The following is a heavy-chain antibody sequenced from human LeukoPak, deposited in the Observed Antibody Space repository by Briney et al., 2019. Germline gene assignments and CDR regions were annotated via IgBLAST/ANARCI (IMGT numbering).Heavy chain of an antibody. CDR2: IYPGDSDT. CDR3: ARQRITIFGVVIGHDY. V-gene: IGHV5-51*01. CDR1: GYSLTSYW. Sequence: GESLKISCKGSGYSLTSYWIGWVRQMPGKGLEWMGIIYPGDSDTRYSPSFQGQVTISADKSISTAYLQWSSLKASDTAMYYCARQRITIFGVVIGHDYWGQGTLVTVSS. J-gene: IGHJ4*02. D-gene: IGHD3-3*01.